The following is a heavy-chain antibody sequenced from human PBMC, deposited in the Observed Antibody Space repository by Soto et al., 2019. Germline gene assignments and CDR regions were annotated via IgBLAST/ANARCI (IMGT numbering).Heavy chain of an antibody. V-gene: IGHV1-46*01. J-gene: IGHJ4*02. CDR3: ARVPYIVVVTAIHLDFDY. D-gene: IGHD2-21*02. Sequence: GASVKVSCKASGYTFTNYYMHWVRQAPGQGLEWMGIINPNSGGTSYAQKFQGRVTMTRNTSTSTVYMELSSLRSEDTAVYYCARVPYIVVVTAIHLDFDYWGQGTLVTVSS. CDR2: INPNSGGT. CDR1: GYTFTNYY.